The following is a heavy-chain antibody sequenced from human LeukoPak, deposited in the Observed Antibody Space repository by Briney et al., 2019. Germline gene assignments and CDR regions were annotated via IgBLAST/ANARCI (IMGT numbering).Heavy chain of an antibody. CDR1: GYTFTRHY. CDR2: INPNSGGT. D-gene: IGHD5-12*01. J-gene: IGHJ6*03. Sequence: ASVKVSCKASGYTFTRHYMHWVRQAPGQGLEWMGWINPNSGGTNYAQKLQGRVTITRDTSIDTAYMQLSRLRSDDTAVYYCAKDRYGDYEAPFHYYMDAWGRGTTVTVSS. CDR3: AKDRYGDYEAPFHYYMDA. V-gene: IGHV1-2*02.